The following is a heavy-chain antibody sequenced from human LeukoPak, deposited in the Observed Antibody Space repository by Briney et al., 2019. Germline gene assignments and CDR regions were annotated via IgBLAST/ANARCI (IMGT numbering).Heavy chain of an antibody. Sequence: GGSLRLSCAASGFSFSSYAMNWVRQAPGKGLEWVSSISSSSSYIYYADSVKGRFTISRDNAKNSPYLQMNSLRAEDTAVYYCARSSIAAAGHLDYWGQGTLVTVSS. CDR3: ARSSIAAAGHLDY. CDR2: ISSSSSYI. J-gene: IGHJ4*02. CDR1: GFSFSSYA. D-gene: IGHD6-13*01. V-gene: IGHV3-21*01.